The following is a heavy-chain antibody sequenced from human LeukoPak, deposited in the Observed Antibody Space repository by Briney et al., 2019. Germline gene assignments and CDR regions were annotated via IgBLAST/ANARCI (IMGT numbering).Heavy chain of an antibody. D-gene: IGHD6-13*01. CDR2: ISAYNGNT. CDR3: ARGGYSSSWYWWFDP. CDR1: GYTFTSYG. V-gene: IGHV1-18*04. Sequence: GASVKVPCKASGYTFTSYGISWVRQAPGQGLEWMGWISAYNGNTNYAQKLQGRVTMTTDTSTSTAYMELRSLRSDDTAVYYCARGGYSSSWYWWFDPWGQGTLVTVSS. J-gene: IGHJ5*02.